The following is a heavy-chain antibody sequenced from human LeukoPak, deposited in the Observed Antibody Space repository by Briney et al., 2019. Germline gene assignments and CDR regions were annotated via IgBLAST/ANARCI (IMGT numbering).Heavy chain of an antibody. CDR2: LSWNSANI. CDR1: GFTFDDYA. Sequence: PGGSLRLSCAASGFTFDDYAMHWVRQAPGKGLEWVSGLSWNSANIGYADSVKGRFTISGDNAKNSLYLQMDSLRPEDTAFYYCARDMGGYYDSSGYLMGFEYWGQGTLVTVSS. J-gene: IGHJ4*02. V-gene: IGHV3-9*01. D-gene: IGHD3-22*01. CDR3: ARDMGGYYDSSGYLMGFEY.